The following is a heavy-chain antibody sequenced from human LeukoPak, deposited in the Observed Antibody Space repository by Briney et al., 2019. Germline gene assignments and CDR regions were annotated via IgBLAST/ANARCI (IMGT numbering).Heavy chain of an antibody. D-gene: IGHD3-22*01. V-gene: IGHV3-30*02. J-gene: IGHJ3*02. CDR2: IRYDGSNK. Sequence: GGSLRLSCAASGFTFSSYGMHWVRQAPGKGLEWVAFIRYDGSNKYYADSVKGRFTISRDNSKKTLYLQMNSLRAEDTAVYYCAKGDRYYYDSDAFDIWGQGTMVTVSS. CDR3: AKGDRYYYDSDAFDI. CDR1: GFTFSSYG.